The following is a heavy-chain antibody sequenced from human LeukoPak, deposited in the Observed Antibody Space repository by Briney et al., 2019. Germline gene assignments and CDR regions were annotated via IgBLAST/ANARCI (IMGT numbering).Heavy chain of an antibody. D-gene: IGHD2-15*01. CDR3: AKATLGSCGGARCYPFDY. J-gene: IGHJ4*02. CDR2: IIGSGGST. Sequence: PGGSLRLSCEASGFSFSTYAMNWVRQAPGKGLEWVSSIIGSGGSTYFADSVKGRFTISRDNSKNTLCLQMNSLRAEDTAIYYCAKATLGSCGGARCYPFDYWGQGTLVNVSS. CDR1: GFSFSTYA. V-gene: IGHV3-23*01.